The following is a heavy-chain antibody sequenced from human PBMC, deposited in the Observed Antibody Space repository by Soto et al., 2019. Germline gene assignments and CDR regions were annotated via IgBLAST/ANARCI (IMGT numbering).Heavy chain of an antibody. CDR1: GGSVSSGSYY. V-gene: IGHV4-61*01. J-gene: IGHJ6*02. D-gene: IGHD3-3*01. CDR3: ARGTPPQYYDFWSGYSSYYYYGMDV. CDR2: IYYSGST. Sequence: SETLSLTCTVSGGSVSSGSYYWSWIRQPPGKGLEWIGYIYYSGSTNYNPSLKSRVTISVDTSKNQFSLKLSSVTAADTAVYYCARGTPPQYYDFWSGYSSYYYYGMDVWGQGTTVTVSS.